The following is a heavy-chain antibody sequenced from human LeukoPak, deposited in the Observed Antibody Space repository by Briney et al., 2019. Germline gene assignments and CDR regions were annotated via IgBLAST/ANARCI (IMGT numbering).Heavy chain of an antibody. CDR3: TTATFGARDS. Sequence: RINEDGSTPSYAESVRGRFTIPRANAKNTLYLQMTSLRAEDAAVYYCTTATFGARDSWGQGTLVTVSS. CDR2: INEDGSTP. J-gene: IGHJ4*02. V-gene: IGHV3-74*01. D-gene: IGHD3-10*01.